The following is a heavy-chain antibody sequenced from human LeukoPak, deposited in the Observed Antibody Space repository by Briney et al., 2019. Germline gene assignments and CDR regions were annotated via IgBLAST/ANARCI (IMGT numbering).Heavy chain of an antibody. J-gene: IGHJ4*02. CDR2: ISAYKCNT. CDR1: GYTYTSYG. CDR3: ARSDVVVPAAMGDY. Sequence: ASVKVSCKASGYTYTSYGISWVRQAPGQGLDGMGWISAYKCNTNYAQKLQGRVTMTTDTSTSTAAMELRSLRSDDTAVYYCARSDVVVPAAMGDYWGQGTLVTVSS. V-gene: IGHV1-18*04. D-gene: IGHD2-2*01.